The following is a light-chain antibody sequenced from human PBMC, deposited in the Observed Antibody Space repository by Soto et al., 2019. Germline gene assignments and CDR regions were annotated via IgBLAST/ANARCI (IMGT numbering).Light chain of an antibody. V-gene: IGLV1-47*01. CDR3: AAWDDSLTGREV. CDR1: SSNIGTNH. Sequence: QSVLTQPPSASGTPGQWVTISCSGGSSNIGTNHVYWYQHLPGAAPKLLIYRNSLRPSGVPDRFSGSNSGTSASLAISGLRSDDEADYYCAAWDDSLTGREVFGGGTKLTVL. J-gene: IGLJ2*01. CDR2: RNS.